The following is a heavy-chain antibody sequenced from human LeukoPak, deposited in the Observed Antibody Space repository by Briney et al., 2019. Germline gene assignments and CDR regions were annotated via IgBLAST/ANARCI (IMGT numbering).Heavy chain of an antibody. CDR3: ASNYYYDSSGYSAY. Sequence: TSETLSLTCAVYGGSFSGYYWSWIRQPPGKGLEWIGEINHSGGTNYNPSLKSRVTISVDTSKNQFSLKLSSVTAADTAVYYCASNYYYDSSGYSAYWGQGTLVTVSS. V-gene: IGHV4-34*01. J-gene: IGHJ4*02. CDR1: GGSFSGYY. CDR2: INHSGGT. D-gene: IGHD3-22*01.